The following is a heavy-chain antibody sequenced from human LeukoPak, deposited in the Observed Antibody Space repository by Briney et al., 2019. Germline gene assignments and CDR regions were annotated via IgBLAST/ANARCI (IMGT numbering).Heavy chain of an antibody. CDR1: GFTFSDYY. CDR2: ISSSGRTI. V-gene: IGHV3-11*01. J-gene: IGHJ6*02. D-gene: IGHD3-10*01. CDR3: ARGSMLRGVIIPYYSYGMDV. Sequence: PGGALRLSCAASGFTFSDYYMSWIRQAPGKGLEGVSYISSSGRTIYYADSVKGRFTTSRDNAKNSLYLQMNSLRAEDPAVYYCARGSMLRGVIIPYYSYGMDVWGPGTTVTVSS.